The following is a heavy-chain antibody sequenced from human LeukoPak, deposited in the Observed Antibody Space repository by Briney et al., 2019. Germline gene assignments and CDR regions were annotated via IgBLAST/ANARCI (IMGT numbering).Heavy chain of an antibody. V-gene: IGHV4-30-2*01. CDR3: ARVNSSSWYGLDY. D-gene: IGHD6-13*01. Sequence: SETLSLTCAVSGGSISSGGYSWSGIRQPPGKGVEGIGYIYHSGSTYYNPSLKSRVTISVDRSKNQFSLKLSSVTAADTAVYYCARVNSSSWYGLDYWGQGTLVTVSS. CDR1: GGSISSGGYS. CDR2: IYHSGST. J-gene: IGHJ4*02.